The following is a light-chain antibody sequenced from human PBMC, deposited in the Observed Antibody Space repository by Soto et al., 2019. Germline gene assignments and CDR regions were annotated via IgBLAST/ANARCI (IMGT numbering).Light chain of an antibody. J-gene: IGLJ2*01. Sequence: QSVLTQSPSASGTPGQRVSISCSGSTSNIGTNTVSWYQHVPGTAPKLLIYSNDQRPSAVPGRFSGSKSGTSASLAISGLLSEDEADYYCATWDDSLNVVFGGGTQLT. CDR2: SND. V-gene: IGLV1-44*01. CDR3: ATWDDSLNVV. CDR1: TSNIGTNT.